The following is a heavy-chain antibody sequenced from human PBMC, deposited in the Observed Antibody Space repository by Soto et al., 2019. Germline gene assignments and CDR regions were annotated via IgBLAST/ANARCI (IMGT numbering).Heavy chain of an antibody. CDR3: SRGSLRYFDWLLYPYYFDY. CDR2: INHSGST. V-gene: IGHV4-34*01. CDR1: GGSFSGYY. Sequence: PSETLSLTCAVYGGSFSGYYWSWIRQPPGKGLEWIGEINHSGSTNYNPSLKSRVTISVDTSKNQFSLKLSSVTAADTAVYYCSRGSLRYFDWLLYPYYFDYWGQGTLVTVSS. J-gene: IGHJ4*02. D-gene: IGHD3-9*01.